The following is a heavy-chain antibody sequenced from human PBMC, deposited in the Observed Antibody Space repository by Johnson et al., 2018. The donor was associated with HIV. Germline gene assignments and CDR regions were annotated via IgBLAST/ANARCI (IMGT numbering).Heavy chain of an antibody. CDR3: AKRGSCWPSDAFDI. CDR2: TSYDGSNK. D-gene: IGHD6-19*01. V-gene: IGHV3-30-3*02. J-gene: IGHJ3*02. Sequence: QVQLVESGGGVVQPGRSLRLSCAASGFTFSSYAMHWVRQAPGKGLEWVAVTSYDGSNKYYADSVKGRFTISSDNSKNTLYLQMNSQRAEDTAVYYCAKRGSCWPSDAFDIWGQGTMVTVSS. CDR1: GFTFSSYA.